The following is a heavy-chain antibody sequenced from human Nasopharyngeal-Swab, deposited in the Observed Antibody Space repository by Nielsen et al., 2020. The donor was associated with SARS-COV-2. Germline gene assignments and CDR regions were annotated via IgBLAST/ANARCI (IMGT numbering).Heavy chain of an antibody. CDR3: HLSSGYDGYINY. V-gene: IGHV3-33*01. D-gene: IGHD3-22*01. CDR1: GFSVTSHG. J-gene: IGHJ4*02. Sequence: GSLKISCKASGFSVTSHGMHWVRQAPGKGLEWVAVIWYDGTNKFYADSMKGRFTISRDNSKNTLYLQMNSLRAEDTAMYYCHLSSGYDGYINYWGQGTLVTVSS. CDR2: IWYDGTNK.